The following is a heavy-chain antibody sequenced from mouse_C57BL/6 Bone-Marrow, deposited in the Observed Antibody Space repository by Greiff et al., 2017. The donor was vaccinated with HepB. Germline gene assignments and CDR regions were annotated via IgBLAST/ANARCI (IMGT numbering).Heavy chain of an antibody. CDR3: ARQNLRFAY. CDR2: ISSGGSYT. Sequence: EVKLVESGGDLVKPGGSLKLSCAASGFTFSSYGMSWVRQTPDKRLEWVATISSGGSYTYYPDSVKGRFTISRDNAKNTLYLQMSSLKSEDTAMYYCARQNLRFAYWGQGTLVTVSA. CDR1: GFTFSSYG. J-gene: IGHJ3*01. V-gene: IGHV5-6*02.